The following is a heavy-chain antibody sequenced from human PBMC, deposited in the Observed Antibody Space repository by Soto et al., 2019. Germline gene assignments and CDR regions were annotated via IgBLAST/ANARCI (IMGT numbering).Heavy chain of an antibody. CDR3: AKWRQRFLVIVSGSSNLDS. J-gene: IGHJ4*02. CDR2: ISSDGDLR. D-gene: IGHD2-21*01. V-gene: IGHV3-23*01. CDR1: GFTFNNFA. Sequence: EVHLLGSGGDLVKPGGSLRLSCAVSGFTFNNFAMSWVRQSPGKGLEWVSTISSDGDLRHYAESVKGRFTISRDNSKSSLVPQMDSLGAEYTALYFCAKWRQRFLVIVSGSSNLDSWGQGTLVTVSS.